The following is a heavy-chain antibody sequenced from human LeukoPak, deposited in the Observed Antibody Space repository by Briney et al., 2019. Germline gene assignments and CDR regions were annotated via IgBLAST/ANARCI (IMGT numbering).Heavy chain of an antibody. CDR2: IKSKTDGGTT. J-gene: IGHJ4*02. Sequence: PGGSLRLSCTAYGFTFSNAWMSWVRQAPGKGLEWVGRIKSKTDGGTTDYAAPVKGRFTISRDDSKNTLHLQMNSLKTEDTAVYYCCSGYYDFDYWGQGTLVTVSS. V-gene: IGHV3-15*01. CDR1: GFTFSNAW. D-gene: IGHD3-22*01. CDR3: CSGYYDFDY.